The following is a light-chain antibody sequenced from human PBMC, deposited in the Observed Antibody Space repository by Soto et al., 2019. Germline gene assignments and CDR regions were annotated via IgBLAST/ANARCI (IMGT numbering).Light chain of an antibody. V-gene: IGLV1-44*01. CDR1: SSNIESNT. CDR3: DAWADILTGYV. Sequence: QSALTQPPSASGTPGQRVTISCSGSSSNIESNTVTWYQQLPGTAPKLVIYSNYDRPSGVPDRFSGSTSGTSASLFIRGIQSEDEADYYCDAWADILTGYVFGGGTKVTV. J-gene: IGLJ1*01. CDR2: SNY.